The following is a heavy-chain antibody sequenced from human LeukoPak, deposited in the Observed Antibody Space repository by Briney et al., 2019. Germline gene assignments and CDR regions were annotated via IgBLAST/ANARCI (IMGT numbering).Heavy chain of an antibody. CDR1: GVSMNDYY. CDR2: VYTSGTT. D-gene: IGHD2-15*01. J-gene: IGHJ5*02. Sequence: SETLSLTCTVSGVSMNDYYWSWIRQPAGKGLEWIGFVYTSGTTNYNPSLKSRVTMSIDTSKGQISLKLISVTAADTAVYYCARDVQSSGGYNWFDPWGQGTQVLVSS. V-gene: IGHV4-4*07. CDR3: ARDVQSSGGYNWFDP.